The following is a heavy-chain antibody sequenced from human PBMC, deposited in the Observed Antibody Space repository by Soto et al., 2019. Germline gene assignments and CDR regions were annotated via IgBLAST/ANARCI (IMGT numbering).Heavy chain of an antibody. D-gene: IGHD3-3*01. V-gene: IGHV1-2*02. Sequence: ASVKVSCKASGYTFTNYGISWVRQAPGQGLEWMGWINPNSGSTNYAQKFQGRVTMTRDTSISTAYMELSSLRSDDTAVYYCARDPIYDFWSGYFPSYYYYYGMDVWGQGTTVTVSS. CDR3: ARDPIYDFWSGYFPSYYYYYGMDV. CDR1: GYTFTNYG. J-gene: IGHJ6*02. CDR2: INPNSGST.